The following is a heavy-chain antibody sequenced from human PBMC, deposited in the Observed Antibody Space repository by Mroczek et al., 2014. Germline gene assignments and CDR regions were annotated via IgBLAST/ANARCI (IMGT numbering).Heavy chain of an antibody. V-gene: IGHV4-34*01. CDR1: GGSFSGYY. J-gene: IGHJ5*02. Sequence: QVQLQQWGRQDCLKPSETLSLTCAVYGGSFSGYYWSWIRQPPGKGLEWIGEINHSGSTNYNPSLKSRVTISVDTSKNQFSLKLSSVTAADTAVYYCARVLGLWFGEPRGRFDPWGQGTLVTVSS. CDR2: INHSGST. CDR3: ARVLGLWFGEPRGRFDP. D-gene: IGHD3-10*01.